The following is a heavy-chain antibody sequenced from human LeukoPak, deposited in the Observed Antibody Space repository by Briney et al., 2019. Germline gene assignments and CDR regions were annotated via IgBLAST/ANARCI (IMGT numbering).Heavy chain of an antibody. CDR2: ISGGADNT. V-gene: IGHV3-23*01. Sequence: GGSLRLSCAASGITLRSYALSWVRQAPGKGLEWVSAISGGADNTFYAESVKGRFTISRDTSKNTLYLQMNSLSAEDTAIYYCAKGWSGYFRSPFDLWGRGTRVTVSS. J-gene: IGHJ3*01. CDR1: GITLRSYA. D-gene: IGHD3-3*01. CDR3: AKGWSGYFRSPFDL.